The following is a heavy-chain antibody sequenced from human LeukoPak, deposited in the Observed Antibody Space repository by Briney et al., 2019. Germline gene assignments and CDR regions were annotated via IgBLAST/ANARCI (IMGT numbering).Heavy chain of an antibody. CDR1: GYTSTSYG. Sequence: ASLKDSCKASGYTSTSYGISWVRQSPGQGLEWMGWISAYNGNTNYAQKLQGRVTNTTDKSTSTAYMELKSLRSDDTAVYYCARCDYYDRSGYVGDDYYYYYMDLWGKGTTVTVSS. V-gene: IGHV1-18*01. CDR2: ISAYNGNT. J-gene: IGHJ6*03. CDR3: ARCDYYDRSGYVGDDYYYYYMDL. D-gene: IGHD3-22*01.